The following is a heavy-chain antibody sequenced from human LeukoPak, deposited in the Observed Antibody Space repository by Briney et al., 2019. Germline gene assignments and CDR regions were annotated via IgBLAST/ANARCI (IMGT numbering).Heavy chain of an antibody. V-gene: IGHV4-59*01. CDR3: ARARYREINYAYAGGFYYMDV. J-gene: IGHJ6*03. Sequence: TSETLSLTCTVSGGSLSPYYWSWIRQSPGKGLEWIGYTSYSGSTNSHPSLKSRVTISVDMSKPQFYLGLSSVTAADTAVYYCARARYREINYAYAGGFYYMDVWGKGTTVTVSS. CDR1: GGSLSPYY. D-gene: IGHD1-26*01. CDR2: TSYSGST.